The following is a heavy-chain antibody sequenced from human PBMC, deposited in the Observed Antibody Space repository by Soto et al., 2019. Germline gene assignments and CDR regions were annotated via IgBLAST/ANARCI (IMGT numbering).Heavy chain of an antibody. CDR2: TYYRSKWYN. J-gene: IGHJ5*02. CDR3: ARVLVHPGNWFDP. V-gene: IGHV6-1*01. D-gene: IGHD1-26*01. Sequence: SQTLSLTCAISGDSVSSNSAAWNWIRRSPSRGLEWLGRTYYRSKWYNDYAVSVKSRITINPDTSKNQFSLQLNSVTPEDTAVYYCARVLVHPGNWFDPWGQGTLVTVSS. CDR1: GDSVSSNSAA.